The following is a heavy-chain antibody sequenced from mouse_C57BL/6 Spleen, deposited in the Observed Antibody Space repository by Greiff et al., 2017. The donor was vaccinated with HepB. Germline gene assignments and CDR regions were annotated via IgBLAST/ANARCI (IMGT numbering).Heavy chain of an antibody. CDR2: ISSGSSTI. D-gene: IGHD1-1*01. CDR3: ARGSSYDAMDY. CDR1: GFTFSDYG. V-gene: IGHV5-17*01. Sequence: EVKVVESGGGLVKPGGSLKLSCAASGFTFSDYGMHWVRQAPEKGLEWVAYISSGSSTIYYADTVKGRFTISRDNAKNTLFLQMTSLRSEDTAMYYCARGSSYDAMDYWGQGTAVTVSS. J-gene: IGHJ4*01.